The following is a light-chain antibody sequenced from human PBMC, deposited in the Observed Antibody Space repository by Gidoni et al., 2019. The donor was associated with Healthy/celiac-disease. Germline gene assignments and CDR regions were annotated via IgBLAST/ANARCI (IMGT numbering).Light chain of an antibody. CDR3: CSYAGSSTLV. J-gene: IGLJ2*01. Sequence: QSALTQPASVSGSPGQSITISCTGTSSDVGSYNLVSWYQQHPGKAPYLMIYEGSKRPSGVSNRFSGSKSGNTASLTISGLQAEDEADYYCCSYAGSSTLVFGGGTKLTVL. CDR1: SSDVGSYNL. V-gene: IGLV2-23*01. CDR2: EGS.